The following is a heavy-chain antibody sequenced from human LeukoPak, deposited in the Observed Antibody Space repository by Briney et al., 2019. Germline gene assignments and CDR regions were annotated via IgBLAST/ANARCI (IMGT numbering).Heavy chain of an antibody. J-gene: IGHJ4*02. D-gene: IGHD3-16*02. Sequence: EASVKVSCKASGNTFTSCGISWVRQATGQGLEWMGWMNPNSGDTGYAQKFQGGVTFTRDTSITTAYMELSSLRSEDTAVYYCARSTFGSNRNFDYWGQGTLVSVSS. CDR1: GNTFTSCG. V-gene: IGHV1-8*03. CDR2: MNPNSGDT. CDR3: ARSTFGSNRNFDY.